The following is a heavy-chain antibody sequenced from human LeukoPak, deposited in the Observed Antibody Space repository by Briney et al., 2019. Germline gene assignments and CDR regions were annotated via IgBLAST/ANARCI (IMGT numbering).Heavy chain of an antibody. V-gene: IGHV3-11*06. CDR1: GFTFSDYY. J-gene: IGHJ6*03. CDR3: ARDRTDHYYYYMDV. Sequence: TGGSLRLSCAASGFTFSDYYMSWIRQAPGKGLEWVSSISSSSSYIYYADSVKGRFTISRDNAKNSLYLQMNSLRAEDTAVYYCARDRTDHYYYYMDVWGKGTTVTVSS. D-gene: IGHD1-1*01. CDR2: ISSSSSYI.